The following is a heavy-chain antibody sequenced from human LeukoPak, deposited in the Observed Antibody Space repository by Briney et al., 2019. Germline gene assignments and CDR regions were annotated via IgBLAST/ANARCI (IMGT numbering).Heavy chain of an antibody. D-gene: IGHD3-10*01. V-gene: IGHV3-23*01. CDR1: GFTFSSYA. CDR3: ATAYYYGSGSYSDY. J-gene: IGHJ4*02. CDR2: ISGSGGST. Sequence: GSLRLSCAASGFTFSSYAMSWVRQAPGKGLEWVSAISGSGGSTYYADSVKGRFTISRDNSKNTLHLQMNSLRAEDTPVYYVATAYYYGSGSYSDYWGQGTLVTVSS.